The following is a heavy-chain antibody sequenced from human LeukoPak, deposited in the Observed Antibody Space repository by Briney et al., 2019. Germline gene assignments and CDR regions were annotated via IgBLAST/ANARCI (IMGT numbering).Heavy chain of an antibody. CDR2: IIPIFGTA. D-gene: IGHD2-2*01. CDR3: ARGVHCSSTSCPSDY. CDR1: GGTFSSYA. V-gene: IGHV1-69*13. Sequence: ASVKVSCKASGGTFSSYAISWVRQAPGQGLVWMGGIIPIFGTANYAQKFQGRVTITADESTSTAYMELSSLRSEDTAVYYCARGVHCSSTSCPSDYWGQGTLVTVSS. J-gene: IGHJ4*02.